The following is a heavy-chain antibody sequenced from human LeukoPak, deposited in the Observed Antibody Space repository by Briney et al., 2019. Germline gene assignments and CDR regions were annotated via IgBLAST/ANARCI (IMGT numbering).Heavy chain of an antibody. CDR3: ARERRAFYSSNTGVYFDY. D-gene: IGHD6-13*01. Sequence: SETXSXXCTVSGGSISSYYWSWIRQPPGKGLEWIGYIYYSGSTNYNPSLKSRVTISVDTSKNQFSLKLSSVTPADTAVYYCARERRAFYSSNTGVYFDYWGQGTLVTVSS. CDR1: GGSISSYY. V-gene: IGHV4-59*01. J-gene: IGHJ4*02. CDR2: IYYSGST.